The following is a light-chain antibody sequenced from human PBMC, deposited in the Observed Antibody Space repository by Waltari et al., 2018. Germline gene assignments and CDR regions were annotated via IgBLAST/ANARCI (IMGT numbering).Light chain of an antibody. Sequence: QSVLTQPPSASGTPGLRVPISCSGSRSNIGSNPVNWYQQPPGTAPKLLIYSTNQRPSGVPDRFSGSKSGTSASLAISGLQSEDEADYYCATWDDSLNAAVFGGGTQLSVL. CDR2: STN. CDR1: RSNIGSNP. J-gene: IGLJ7*01. V-gene: IGLV1-44*01. CDR3: ATWDDSLNAAV.